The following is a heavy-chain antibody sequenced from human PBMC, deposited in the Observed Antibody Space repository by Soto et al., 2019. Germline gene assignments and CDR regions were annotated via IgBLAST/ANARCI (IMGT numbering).Heavy chain of an antibody. CDR1: GYSISSGHS. CDR3: ASLPRLDGMDV. CDR2: IFHTGST. V-gene: IGHV4-38-2*01. Sequence: SETLSLTCAVSGYSISSGHSWGWIRQPPGKGLEWIGSIFHTGSTYYNPSLKSRVTLSVDTSKNQFSLKLSSVTAADTAVYFCASLPRLDGMDVWGQGTTVTVSS. D-gene: IGHD6-25*01. J-gene: IGHJ6*02.